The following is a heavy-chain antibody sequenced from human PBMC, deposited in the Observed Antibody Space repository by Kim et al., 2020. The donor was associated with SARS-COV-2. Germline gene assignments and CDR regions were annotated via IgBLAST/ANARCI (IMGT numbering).Heavy chain of an antibody. CDR1: GYSFTSYW. Sequence: GESLKISCKGSGYSFTSYWIGWVRQMPGKGLEWMGIIYPGDSDTRYSPSFQGQVTISADKSISTAYLQWSSLKASDTAMYYCATLYDSSGYYYQNGVDYFDYWGQGTLVTVSS. D-gene: IGHD3-22*01. J-gene: IGHJ4*02. CDR2: IYPGDSDT. CDR3: ATLYDSSGYYYQNGVDYFDY. V-gene: IGHV5-51*01.